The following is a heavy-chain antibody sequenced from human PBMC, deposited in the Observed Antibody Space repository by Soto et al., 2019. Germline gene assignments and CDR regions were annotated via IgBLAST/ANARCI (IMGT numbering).Heavy chain of an antibody. CDR2: IYHSGST. CDR1: GGSISSSNW. J-gene: IGHJ6*02. V-gene: IGHV4-4*02. CDR3: ARFIRYFDWFKYYYYGMDV. D-gene: IGHD3-9*01. Sequence: SETLSRTCAVSGGSISSSNWWSWVRQPPGKGLEWIGEIYHSGSTNYNPSLKSRVTISVDKSKNQFSLKLSSVTAADTAVYYCARFIRYFDWFKYYYYGMDVWGQGTTVTVSS.